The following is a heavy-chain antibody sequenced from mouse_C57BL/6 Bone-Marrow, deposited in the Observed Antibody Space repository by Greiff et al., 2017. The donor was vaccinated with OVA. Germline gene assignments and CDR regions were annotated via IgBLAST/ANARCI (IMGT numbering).Heavy chain of an antibody. D-gene: IGHD1-1*01. Sequence: QVQLQQPGAELVMPGASVKLSCKASGYTFTSYWMHWVKQRPGQGLAWIGEIDPSDSYTNYNQKFKGKSTLTVDKSSSTAYVQLRSLTSEDSAVYYCARSITGVEGGYAMDYWGQGPSVTVSS. CDR3: ARSITGVEGGYAMDY. J-gene: IGHJ4*01. CDR2: IDPSDSYT. V-gene: IGHV1-69*01. CDR1: GYTFTSYW.